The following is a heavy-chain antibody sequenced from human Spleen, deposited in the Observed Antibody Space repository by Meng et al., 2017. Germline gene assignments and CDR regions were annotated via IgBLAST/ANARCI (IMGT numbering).Heavy chain of an antibody. CDR2: IYWDDNE. V-gene: IGHV2-5*02. CDR3: AHRGEYYDSSGYYSLFDY. Sequence: QITFKGSGPHLVKPPQTPPLTCTFSGFSLSTSGVGVGWIRQPPGKALEWLAVIYWDDNERYSPSLKSRLTITKDTSKKQVVLTMTNMDPVDTATYYCAHRGEYYDSSGYYSLFDYWGQGTLVTVSS. J-gene: IGHJ4*02. CDR1: GFSLSTSGVG. D-gene: IGHD3-22*01.